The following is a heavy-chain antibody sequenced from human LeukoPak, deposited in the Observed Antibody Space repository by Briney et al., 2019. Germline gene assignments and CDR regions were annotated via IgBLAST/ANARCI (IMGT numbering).Heavy chain of an antibody. V-gene: IGHV4-34*01. Sequence: SETMSLACAVCGVSFSGYYWGWIRQPPGKGLEWIGEINHSGSTNYNPSLKSRVTISVDTSKNQFSLKLSSVTAADTAVYYCARRPHPGSYIVVVPAATKSGYFDLWGRGTLVTVSS. J-gene: IGHJ2*01. CDR3: ARRPHPGSYIVVVPAATKSGYFDL. D-gene: IGHD2-2*01. CDR1: GVSFSGYY. CDR2: INHSGST.